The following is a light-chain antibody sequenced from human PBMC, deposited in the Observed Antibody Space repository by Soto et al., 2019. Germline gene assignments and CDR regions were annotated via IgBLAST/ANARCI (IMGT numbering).Light chain of an antibody. CDR1: SSDVGGYNY. CDR3: SSYTTSTTPVV. J-gene: IGLJ2*01. Sequence: QSVLTQPASVSGSPGQSITISCIGTSSDVGGYNYVSWYQQHPGKAPKLMIYEVNNRPSGVSNRFSGSKSGNTASLTISGLQSEDEAHYYCSSYTTSTTPVVFGGGTKLTVL. V-gene: IGLV2-14*01. CDR2: EVN.